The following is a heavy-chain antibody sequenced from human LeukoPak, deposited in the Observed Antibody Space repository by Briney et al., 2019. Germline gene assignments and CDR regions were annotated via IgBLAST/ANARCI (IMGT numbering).Heavy chain of an antibody. V-gene: IGHV4-59*01. D-gene: IGHD3-3*01. CDR1: GGSPSSFY. Sequence: PSETLSLTCSVSGGSPSSFYWTWIRQSPGPRLEGIGYISYSGSANYNPSLKSRVTMSVDTPRTEFSLNLSSVTPADTAGYHCPRACNYFRCGYYAGGFYYMDVWGKGTTVIVSS. J-gene: IGHJ6*03. CDR2: ISYSGSA. CDR3: PRACNYFRCGYYAGGFYYMDV.